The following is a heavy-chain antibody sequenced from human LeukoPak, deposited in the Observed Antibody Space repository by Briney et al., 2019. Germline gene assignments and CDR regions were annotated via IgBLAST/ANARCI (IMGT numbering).Heavy chain of an antibody. D-gene: IGHD5-24*01. J-gene: IGHJ4*02. Sequence: GGSLRLSCAASGFTFSSYGMHWVRQAPGKGLEWVAVIWYDGSNKYYADSVKGRFTISRDNSKNTLYLQMNSLRAEDTAVYYCAREGGEMATISRYYFDYWGQGTLVTVSS. V-gene: IGHV3-33*01. CDR1: GFTFSSYG. CDR3: AREGGEMATISRYYFDY. CDR2: IWYDGSNK.